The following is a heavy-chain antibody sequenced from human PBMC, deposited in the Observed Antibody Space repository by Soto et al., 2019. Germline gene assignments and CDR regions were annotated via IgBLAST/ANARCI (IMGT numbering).Heavy chain of an antibody. Sequence: GGSLRLSCVASEFTLSISGITWVRQAPGKGLERVSLISGKTGGTFYADSVKGRFTISRDNSKNTLYLQMNRLRAEDKAVYYCAKDTTVPLFDYWGQGTLVTVSS. CDR3: AKDTTVPLFDY. CDR1: EFTLSISG. D-gene: IGHD4-17*01. J-gene: IGHJ4*02. CDR2: ISGKTGGT. V-gene: IGHV3-23*01.